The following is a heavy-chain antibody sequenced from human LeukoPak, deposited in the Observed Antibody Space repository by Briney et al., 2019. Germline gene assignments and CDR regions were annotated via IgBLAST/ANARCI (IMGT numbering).Heavy chain of an antibody. D-gene: IGHD3-16*01. CDR2: IYSGGST. CDR1: GFTFSSYA. J-gene: IGHJ6*02. Sequence: GGSLRLSCAASGFTFSSYAMSWVRQAPGKGLEWVSVIYSGGSTYYADSVKGRFTISRHNSKNTLYLQMNSLRAEDTAVYYCARGRYDYYYGMDVWGQGTTVTVSS. CDR3: ARGRYDYYYGMDV. V-gene: IGHV3-53*04.